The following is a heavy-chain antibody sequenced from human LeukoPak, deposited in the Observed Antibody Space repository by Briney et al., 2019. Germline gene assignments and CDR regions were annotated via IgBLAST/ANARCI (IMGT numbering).Heavy chain of an antibody. CDR3: ARVHVRGVSLPEYFRH. V-gene: IGHV4-59*01. CDR1: GGSISSYY. Sequence: SETLSLTCTVSGGSISSYYWSWIRQPPGKGLEWIGYIYYSGSTNYNPSLKSRVTISVDTSKNQFSLKLSSVTAADTAVYYCARVHVRGVSLPEYFRHWGQGTLVTVSS. J-gene: IGHJ1*01. D-gene: IGHD3-10*02. CDR2: IYYSGST.